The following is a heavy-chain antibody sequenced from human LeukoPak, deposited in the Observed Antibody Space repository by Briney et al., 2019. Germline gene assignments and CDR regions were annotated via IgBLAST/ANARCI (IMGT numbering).Heavy chain of an antibody. D-gene: IGHD2-15*01. CDR1: GGSISGYY. V-gene: IGHV4-59*08. CDR2: LYNSGSGST. CDR3: ARRGGHAGSFDY. J-gene: IGHJ4*02. Sequence: SETLSLTCTVSGGSISGYYWSWIRRPPGKGLEWIGYLYNSGSGSTNYNPSLRSRVTISVDTSKNQFSLNLSSVTAADTAVYYCARRGGHAGSFDYWGQGTLVTVSS.